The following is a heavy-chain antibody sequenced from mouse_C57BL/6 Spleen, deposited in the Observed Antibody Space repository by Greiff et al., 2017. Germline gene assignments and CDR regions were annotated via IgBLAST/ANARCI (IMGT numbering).Heavy chain of an antibody. Sequence: EVQLQQSGPELVKPGASVKISCKASGYTFTDYYMNWVKQSHGKSLEWIGDINPNNGGTNYNQKFKGKATLTVYKSSSTAYMELRSLTSEDSAVYYCARGDYDYAYFDYWGQGTTLTVSS. CDR2: INPNNGGT. CDR3: ARGDYDYAYFDY. D-gene: IGHD2-4*01. V-gene: IGHV1-26*01. CDR1: GYTFTDYY. J-gene: IGHJ2*01.